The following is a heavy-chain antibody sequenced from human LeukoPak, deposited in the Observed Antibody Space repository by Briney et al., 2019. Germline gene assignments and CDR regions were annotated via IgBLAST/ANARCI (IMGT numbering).Heavy chain of an antibody. CDR2: ISGGGGST. V-gene: IGHV3-23*01. J-gene: IGHJ4*02. Sequence: PGGSLRLSCAASGFTFSSYAISWVRQAPGKGLEWVSAISGGGGSTYYADSVKGRFTISRDNSKNTLYLQMSSLRAEDTAVYYCAKRGSSSLDYWGQGTLVTVSS. CDR1: GFTFSSYA. D-gene: IGHD6-6*01. CDR3: AKRGSSSLDY.